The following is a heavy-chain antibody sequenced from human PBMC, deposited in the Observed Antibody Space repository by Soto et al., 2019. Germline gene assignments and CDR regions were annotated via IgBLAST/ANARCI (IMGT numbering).Heavy chain of an antibody. CDR1: GGSFSGYY. Sequence: XETLSLTCAVDGGSFSGYYWSWIRQPPGKGLEWIGEINHSGSTNYNPSLKSRVTISVDTSKNQFSLKLSSVTAADTAVYYCAREGCSGGSCEKDDAFDIWGQGSMVTVSS. CDR3: AREGCSGGSCEKDDAFDI. CDR2: INHSGST. D-gene: IGHD2-15*01. V-gene: IGHV4-34*01. J-gene: IGHJ3*02.